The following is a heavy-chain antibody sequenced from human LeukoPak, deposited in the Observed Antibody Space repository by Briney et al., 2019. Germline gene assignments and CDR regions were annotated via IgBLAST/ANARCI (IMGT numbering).Heavy chain of an antibody. Sequence: GASVKVSCKASGYTFTDHYMHWARQAPGQGLEWMGWINPKNGGTKYAQKFQGRVTVTRDTSISTANMELNRLTSDDTAVYYCARGSPLLSSSNWLLEYWGQGTLVTASS. CDR2: INPKNGGT. CDR3: ARGSPLLSSSNWLLEY. V-gene: IGHV1-2*02. CDR1: GYTFTDHY. D-gene: IGHD6-13*01. J-gene: IGHJ4*02.